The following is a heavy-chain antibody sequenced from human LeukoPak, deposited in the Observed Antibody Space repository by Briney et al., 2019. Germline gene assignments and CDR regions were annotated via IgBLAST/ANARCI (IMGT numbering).Heavy chain of an antibody. Sequence: PSETLSLTCTVSGGSISSSSYCWGWIRQPPGKGLEWIGSIYYSGSTYYNPSLKSRVTISVDTSKNQFSLKLSSVTAADTAVYYCARQLHSGRYQGSLDYWGQGTLVTVSS. CDR3: ARQLHSGRYQGSLDY. CDR2: IYYSGST. V-gene: IGHV4-39*01. J-gene: IGHJ4*02. CDR1: GGSISSSSYC. D-gene: IGHD1-26*01.